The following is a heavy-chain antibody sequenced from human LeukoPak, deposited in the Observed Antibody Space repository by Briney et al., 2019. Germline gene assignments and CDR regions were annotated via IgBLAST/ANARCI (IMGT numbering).Heavy chain of an antibody. CDR3: ARDLQGYYYGMDV. CDR2: IWYDGSNK. J-gene: IGHJ6*02. Sequence: GGSLRLSCAASGFTFSSYGMHWVRQAAGKGLEWVAVIWYDGSNKYYADSVKGRFTISRDNSKNTLYLQMNSLRAEDTAVYYCARDLQGYYYGMDVWGQGTTVTVSS. V-gene: IGHV3-33*01. CDR1: GFTFSSYG.